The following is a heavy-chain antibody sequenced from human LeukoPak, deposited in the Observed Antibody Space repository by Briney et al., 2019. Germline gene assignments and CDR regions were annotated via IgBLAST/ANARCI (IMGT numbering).Heavy chain of an antibody. CDR2: IIPIFGTA. CDR1: GGTFSSYA. D-gene: IGHD1-26*01. Sequence: ASVKVSCKASGGTFSSYAISWVRQAPGQGLEWMGGIIPIFGTANYAQKFQGRVTITADKSTSTAYMELSSLRSEDTAVYYCARVPEVGATHFDYWGQGTLVTVSS. V-gene: IGHV1-69*06. CDR3: ARVPEVGATHFDY. J-gene: IGHJ4*02.